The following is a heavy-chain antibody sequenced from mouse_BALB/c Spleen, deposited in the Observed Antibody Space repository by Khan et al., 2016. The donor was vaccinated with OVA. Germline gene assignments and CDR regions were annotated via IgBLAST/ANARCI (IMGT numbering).Heavy chain of an antibody. CDR2: ISSGGSYT. J-gene: IGHJ3*01. Sequence: EVMLVESGGDLVKPGGSLKLSCAAPGFTFSTFGMSWVRQTPDKRLEWVATISSGGSYTYYPDNVKGRFIISRDNAKNTLDLQMSSLKSEDTAMYYCTRLAYYYNSEGFAYWGQGTLVTVSA. V-gene: IGHV5-6*01. CDR1: GFTFSTFG. D-gene: IGHD1-1*01. CDR3: TRLAYYYNSEGFAY.